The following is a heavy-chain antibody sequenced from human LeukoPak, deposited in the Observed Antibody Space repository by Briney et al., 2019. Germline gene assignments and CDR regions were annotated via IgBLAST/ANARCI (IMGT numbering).Heavy chain of an antibody. CDR2: IGGSGGSI. D-gene: IGHD6-19*01. CDR1: GFTFSNYA. V-gene: IGHV3-23*01. Sequence: GGSLRLSCAASGFTFSNYAMSWVRQALGKGLEWVSAIGGSGGSIYYADSVKGRFTISRDNSKNTLYLQMNSLRAEDTAVYYCAKDHFLQQWLVYVYWGQGTLVTVSS. CDR3: AKDHFLQQWLVYVY. J-gene: IGHJ4*02.